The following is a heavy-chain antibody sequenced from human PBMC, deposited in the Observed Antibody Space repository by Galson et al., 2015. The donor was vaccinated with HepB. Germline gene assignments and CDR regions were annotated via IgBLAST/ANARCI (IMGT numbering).Heavy chain of an antibody. D-gene: IGHD6-13*01. CDR2: IIPILGIA. V-gene: IGHV1-69*04. Sequence: SVKVSCKASGGTFSSYAISWVRQAPGQGLERMGRIIPILGIANYAQKFQGRVTITADKSTSTAYMELSSLRSEDTAVYYCAKPGIAAADSDAFDIWGQGTMVTVSS. CDR1: GGTFSSYA. CDR3: AKPGIAAADSDAFDI. J-gene: IGHJ3*02.